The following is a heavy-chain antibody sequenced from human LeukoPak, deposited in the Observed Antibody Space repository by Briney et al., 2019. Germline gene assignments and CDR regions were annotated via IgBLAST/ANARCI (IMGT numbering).Heavy chain of an antibody. CDR1: GGSFSGYY. V-gene: IGHV4-34*01. Sequence: SETLSLTCAVYGGSFSGYYWSWIRQPPGKGLEWIGEINHSGSTNYNPSLKSRVTISVDTSKNRFSLKLSSVTAADTAVYYCASSRSPVSYFDYWGQGTLVTVSS. CDR3: ASSRSPVSYFDY. CDR2: INHSGST. D-gene: IGHD5/OR15-5a*01. J-gene: IGHJ4*02.